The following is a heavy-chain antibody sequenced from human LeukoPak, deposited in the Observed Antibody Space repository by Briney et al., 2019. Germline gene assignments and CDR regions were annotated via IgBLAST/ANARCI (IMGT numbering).Heavy chain of an antibody. V-gene: IGHV3-23*01. Sequence: PGGSLRLSCSASGFTFSSFGMHWVRQAPGKGLEWVSAISGSGGSTYYADSVKGRFTISRDNSKNTLYLQMNSLRAEDTAVYYCAKDGIAAAPFDYWGQGTLVTVSS. CDR2: ISGSGGST. J-gene: IGHJ4*02. D-gene: IGHD6-13*01. CDR1: GFTFSSFG. CDR3: AKDGIAAAPFDY.